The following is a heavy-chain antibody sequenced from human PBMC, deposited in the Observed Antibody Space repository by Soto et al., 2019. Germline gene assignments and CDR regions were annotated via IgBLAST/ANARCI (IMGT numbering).Heavy chain of an antibody. CDR1: GGSISSYY. D-gene: IGHD3-9*01. CDR3: ARGGLLRYFDWLLLPGTFDY. V-gene: IGHV4-59*01. Sequence: SETLSLTCTVSGGSISSYYGSWIRPPPGKGLEWIGYIYYSGSTNYNPSLKSRVTISVDTSKNQFSLKLSSVTAADTAVYYCARGGLLRYFDWLLLPGTFDYWGQGTLVTVSS. J-gene: IGHJ4*02. CDR2: IYYSGST.